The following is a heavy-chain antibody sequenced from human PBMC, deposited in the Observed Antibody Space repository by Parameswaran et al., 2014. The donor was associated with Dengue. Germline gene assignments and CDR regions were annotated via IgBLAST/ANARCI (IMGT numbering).Heavy chain of an antibody. J-gene: IGHJ4*02. D-gene: IGHD1-26*01. CDR3: ARSRVEGAAGFDL. Sequence: WVRQAPGQGLEWMGWFNPRSGGTNYAQKFQGRVTMTTDTSINTAYMELSRLRSDDMALYYCARSRVEGAAGFDLWGQGTLVTVSS. V-gene: IGHV1-2*02. CDR2: FNPRSGGT.